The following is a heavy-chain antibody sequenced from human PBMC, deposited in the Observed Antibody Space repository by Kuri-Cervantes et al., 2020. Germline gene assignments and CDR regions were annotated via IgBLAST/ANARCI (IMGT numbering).Heavy chain of an antibody. J-gene: IGHJ6*04. Sequence: SETLSLTCGVSAYSISSGYYWGWIRQPPGKGLEWIGSIYHSGGTYYNPSLKSRVTISVDTSKSQFSLKLSSVTAADTAVYYCATWRSGAPDIWGRGTTVTVSS. D-gene: IGHD1-26*01. CDR3: ATWRSGAPDI. CDR2: IYHSGGT. V-gene: IGHV4-38-2*01. CDR1: AYSISSGYY.